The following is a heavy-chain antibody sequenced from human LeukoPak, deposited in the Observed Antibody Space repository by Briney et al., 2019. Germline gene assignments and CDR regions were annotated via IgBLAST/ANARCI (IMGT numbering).Heavy chain of an antibody. D-gene: IGHD3-9*01. CDR3: ARERAYYDILPRWFDP. CDR2: IYHSGST. V-gene: IGHV4-38-2*02. J-gene: IGHJ5*02. CDR1: GYSISSGYY. Sequence: PSETLSLTCTVFGYSISSGYYWGWIRQPPGKGLEWIGSIYHSGSTYYNPSLKSRVTISVDTSKNQFSLKLSSVTAADTAVYYCARERAYYDILPRWFDPWGQGTLVTVSS.